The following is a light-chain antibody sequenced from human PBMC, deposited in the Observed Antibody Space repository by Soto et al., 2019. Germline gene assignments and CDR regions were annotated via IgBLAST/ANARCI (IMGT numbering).Light chain of an antibody. V-gene: IGLV2-14*01. Sequence: QSALTQPACVSGSPGQSITISCTGTSSDVGGYNYVSWYQQHPGKAPKLMIYEVSNRPSGVSTRFSGSKSGNTASLTISGLQAEDEADYYCSSYTTSSTHWVFGGGTKLTVL. CDR3: SSYTTSSTHWV. CDR1: SSDVGGYNY. J-gene: IGLJ3*02. CDR2: EVS.